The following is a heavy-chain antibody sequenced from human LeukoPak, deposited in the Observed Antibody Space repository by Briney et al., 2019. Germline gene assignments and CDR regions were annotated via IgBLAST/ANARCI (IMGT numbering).Heavy chain of an antibody. Sequence: PGRSLRLSCAASGXTFSYFGMHWVRQAPGKGLEWVAVIWYDGSNAYYADSMKGRFTISRDNSKNTLYLQMNSLRAEDTAVYYCARGGQTEDCTNGVCYAFDIWGQGTVVTVSS. CDR1: GXTFSYFG. V-gene: IGHV3-33*01. CDR3: ARGGQTEDCTNGVCYAFDI. CDR2: IWYDGSNA. D-gene: IGHD2-8*01. J-gene: IGHJ3*02.